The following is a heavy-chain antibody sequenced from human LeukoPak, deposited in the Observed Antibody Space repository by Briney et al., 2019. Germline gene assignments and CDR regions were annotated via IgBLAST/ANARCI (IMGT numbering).Heavy chain of an antibody. CDR3: ARRGEAMDPFDY. J-gene: IGHJ4*02. Sequence: PGGSLRLSCEASGFTFSAYAMTWVRQAPGKGLEWVSSVGSDNKPHYSESVKGRFAISRDNSKSMLFLQLNSLRAEDTALYYCARRGEAMDPFDYWGQGTLVTVSS. D-gene: IGHD5-18*01. CDR1: GFTFSAYA. V-gene: IGHV3-23*05. CDR2: VGSDNKP.